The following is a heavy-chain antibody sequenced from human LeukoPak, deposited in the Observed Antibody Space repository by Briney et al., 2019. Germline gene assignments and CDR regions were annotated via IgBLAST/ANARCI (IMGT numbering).Heavy chain of an antibody. D-gene: IGHD6-6*01. CDR2: IIPIFGTA. CDR3: ASLVAARPSQGYYYYMDV. J-gene: IGHJ6*03. V-gene: IGHV1-69*01. CDR1: GGTFSSYA. Sequence: RASVKLSCKASGGTFSSYAISWVRQAPGQGLEWMGGIIPIFGTANYAQKFQRRVTITADESTSTAYMKLSSLRSEDTAVYYCASLVAARPSQGYYYYMDVWGKGTTVTVSS.